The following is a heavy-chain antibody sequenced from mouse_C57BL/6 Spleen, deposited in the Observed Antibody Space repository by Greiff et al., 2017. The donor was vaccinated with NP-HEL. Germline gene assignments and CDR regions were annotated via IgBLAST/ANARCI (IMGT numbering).Heavy chain of an antibody. CDR3: ARLTTVVALDY. D-gene: IGHD1-1*01. CDR2: ISYDGSN. V-gene: IGHV3-6*01. J-gene: IGHJ2*01. CDR1: GYSITSGYY. Sequence: EVQLQQSGPGLVKPSQSLSLTCSVTGYSITSGYYWNWIRQFPGNKLEWMGYISYDGSNNYNPSLKNRISITRDTSKNQFFLKLNSVTTEDTATYYCARLTTVVALDYWGQGTTLTVSS.